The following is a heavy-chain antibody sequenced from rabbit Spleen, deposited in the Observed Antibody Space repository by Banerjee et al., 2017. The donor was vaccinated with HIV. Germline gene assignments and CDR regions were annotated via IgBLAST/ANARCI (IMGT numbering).Heavy chain of an antibody. Sequence: LEESGGGLVKPGGTLTLTCTVSGFSFSSNWICWVRQAPGKGLEWIACIDTSDGDTDYANWPKGRFTISKASSTTVTLQMTSLTAADTATYFCVRNYVNVFDPWGPGTLVTVS. CDR2: IDTSDGDT. CDR3: VRNYVNVFDP. V-gene: IGHV1S45*01. J-gene: IGHJ2*01. D-gene: IGHD1-1*01. CDR1: GFSFSSNW.